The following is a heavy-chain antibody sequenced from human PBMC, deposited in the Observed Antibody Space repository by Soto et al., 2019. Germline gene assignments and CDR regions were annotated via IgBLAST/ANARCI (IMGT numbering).Heavy chain of an antibody. D-gene: IGHD1-1*01. J-gene: IGHJ4*02. Sequence: GGSLRLSCAASGFTFSNYWMTWVRQAPGKGLEWVANIKQDGSENFYVDSVKGRFTISRDNAKNSLYLQMNSLRAEDTAVYYCATRNGTYWGQGTLVTVSS. V-gene: IGHV3-7*02. CDR1: GFTFSNYW. CDR3: ATRNGTY. CDR2: IKQDGSEN.